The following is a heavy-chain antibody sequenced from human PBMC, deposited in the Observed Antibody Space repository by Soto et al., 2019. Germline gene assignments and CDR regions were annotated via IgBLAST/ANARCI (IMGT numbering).Heavy chain of an antibody. CDR1: GCTFSSYA. D-gene: IGHD6-13*01. Sequence: QVQLVESGGGVVQPGRSLRLSCAAAGCTFSSYAMHWVRQAPGKGLEWVAVISYDGSNKYYADSVKGRFTISRDNSKNTLYLQMNSLRAEDTAVYYCARDVSGYSSSWYYYYYYGMDVWGQGTTVTVSS. CDR2: ISYDGSNK. V-gene: IGHV3-30-3*01. CDR3: ARDVSGYSSSWYYYYYYGMDV. J-gene: IGHJ6*02.